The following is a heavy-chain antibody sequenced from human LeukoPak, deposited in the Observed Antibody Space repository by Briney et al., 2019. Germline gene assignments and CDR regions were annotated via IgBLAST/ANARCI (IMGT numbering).Heavy chain of an antibody. D-gene: IGHD3-22*01. CDR1: GFTFSSYA. CDR3: AKDSSGYVSRGFQH. Sequence: GGSLRLSCAASGFTFSSYAMCWVRQAPGKGLEWVSAISGSGGSTYYADSVKGRFTISRDNSKNTLYLQMNSLRAEDTAVYYCAKDSSGYVSRGFQHWGQGTLVTVSS. V-gene: IGHV3-23*01. J-gene: IGHJ1*01. CDR2: ISGSGGST.